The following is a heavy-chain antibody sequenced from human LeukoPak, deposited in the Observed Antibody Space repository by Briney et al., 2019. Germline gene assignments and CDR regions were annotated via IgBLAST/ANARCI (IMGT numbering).Heavy chain of an antibody. V-gene: IGHV3-9*01. CDR3: ATTPPAIAVAGNGQFDN. CDR2: ITWNSDAI. D-gene: IGHD6-19*01. J-gene: IGHJ4*02. CDR1: GFTFDNYA. Sequence: GGSLRLSCAASGFTFDNYAMHWVRQAPGKGLEWVSGITWNSDAIGYADPVKGRFTISRDNARNSLYLQMSSLRVEDTAFYYCATTPPAIAVAGNGQFDNWGQGTLVTVSS.